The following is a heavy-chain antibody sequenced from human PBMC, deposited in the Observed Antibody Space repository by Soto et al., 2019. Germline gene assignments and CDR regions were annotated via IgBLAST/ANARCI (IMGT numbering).Heavy chain of an antibody. D-gene: IGHD3-10*01. CDR3: ARDDSFGELRANWFDP. Sequence: ASVKVSCKASGYTFTSYGISWVRQAPGQGLEWMGWISAYNGNTNYAQKLQGRVTMTTDTSTSTAYMELRSLRSDDTAVYYCARDDSFGELRANWFDPWGQGTLVTVSS. CDR2: ISAYNGNT. CDR1: GYTFTSYG. J-gene: IGHJ5*02. V-gene: IGHV1-18*01.